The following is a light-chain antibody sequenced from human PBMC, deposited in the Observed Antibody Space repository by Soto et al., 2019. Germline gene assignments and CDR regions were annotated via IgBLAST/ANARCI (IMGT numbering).Light chain of an antibody. CDR2: DAS. Sequence: EIVMTQSPATLSVSPGERATLSCRASQSVRSNLAWYQQKPGQPPRLLIYDASTRATGIPARFSGSASGTELTLTISSLQSEDFAVYYCQQYNDWPPYTFGQGTKLEIK. CDR1: QSVRSN. CDR3: QQYNDWPPYT. V-gene: IGKV3-15*01. J-gene: IGKJ2*01.